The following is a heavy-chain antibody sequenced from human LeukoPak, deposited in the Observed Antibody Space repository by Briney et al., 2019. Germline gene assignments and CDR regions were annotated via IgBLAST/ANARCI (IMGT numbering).Heavy chain of an antibody. CDR1: GGSFSGYY. J-gene: IGHJ4*02. Sequence: SETLSLTCAVYGGSFSGYYWSWIRQPPGKGLEWIWEINHSGSTNYNPSLKSRVTISVDKSKNQFSLKLSSLTAADTALYYCARYHYYGSGLTSGFDYWGQGTLVTVS. D-gene: IGHD3-10*01. CDR3: ARYHYYGSGLTSGFDY. V-gene: IGHV4-34*01. CDR2: INHSGST.